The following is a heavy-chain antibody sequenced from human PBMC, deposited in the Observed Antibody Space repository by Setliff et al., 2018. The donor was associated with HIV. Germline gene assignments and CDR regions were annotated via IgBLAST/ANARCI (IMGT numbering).Heavy chain of an antibody. CDR1: GGSISSGGYY. V-gene: IGHV4-39*01. Sequence: PSETLSLTCTVSGGSISSGGYYWSWIRQHPGKGLEWIGYIHYSGSTYYNPSLKSRVTISVGTSKNQFSLKLSSVTAADTAVYYCARHTRYYNFWSGHPPPDYWGQGTLVSVSS. CDR2: IHYSGST. CDR3: ARHTRYYNFWSGHPPPDY. D-gene: IGHD3-3*01. J-gene: IGHJ4*02.